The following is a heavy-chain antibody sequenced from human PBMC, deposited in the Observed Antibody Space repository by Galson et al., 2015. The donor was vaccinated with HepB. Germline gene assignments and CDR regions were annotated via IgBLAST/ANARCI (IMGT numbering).Heavy chain of an antibody. CDR1: GITFSGCS. CDR2: ISSSGTGI. CDR3: ARATYGGWNGFDY. D-gene: IGHD4/OR15-4a*01. V-gene: IGHV3-48*02. Sequence: SLRLSCAASGITFSGCSMNWVRQAPGKGLEWVSYISSSGTGIHYADSVKGRFTISRDNAKNSLYLQMNSLRDEDTAVYYCARATYGGWNGFDYWGPGTLVTVSS. J-gene: IGHJ4*02.